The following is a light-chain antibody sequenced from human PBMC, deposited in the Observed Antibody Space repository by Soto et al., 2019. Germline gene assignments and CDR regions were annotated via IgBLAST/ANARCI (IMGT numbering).Light chain of an antibody. Sequence: ALTQPASVSGSPGQSITISCTGSSSDVGAYTSVSWYQQHPGKAPKLMIYEVSNRPSGVSRRFSGSKSGNTASLTISGLQAEDEAHYYCSSYTSDNRDYVFGTGTKVTV. CDR3: SSYTSDNRDYV. CDR2: EVS. V-gene: IGLV2-14*01. J-gene: IGLJ1*01. CDR1: SSDVGAYTS.